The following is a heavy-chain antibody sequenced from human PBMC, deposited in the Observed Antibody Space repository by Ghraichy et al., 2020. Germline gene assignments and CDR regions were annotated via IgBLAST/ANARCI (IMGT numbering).Heavy chain of an antibody. J-gene: IGHJ2*01. D-gene: IGHD4-11*01. CDR3: ARVESRNSNYPEHTYWYFDL. Sequence: ASVKVSCKASGYTFTGYYMHWVRQAPGQGLEWMGWINPNSGGTNYAQKFQGRVTMTRDTSISTAYMELSRLRSDDTAVYYCARVESRNSNYPEHTYWYFDLWGRGTLVTVSS. V-gene: IGHV1-2*02. CDR2: INPNSGGT. CDR1: GYTFTGYY.